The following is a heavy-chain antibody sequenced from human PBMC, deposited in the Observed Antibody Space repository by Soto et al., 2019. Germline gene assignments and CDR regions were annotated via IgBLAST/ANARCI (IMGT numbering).Heavy chain of an antibody. V-gene: IGHV3-66*01. CDR1: GFTVSSKY. D-gene: IGHD2-15*01. CDR2: IQSGGPT. CDR3: ARDDFLCDGGRCYGVPLDV. Sequence: PGGSLRLSCAASGFTVSSKYMSWVRQAPGKGLEWVSLIQSGGPTYYADSVKGRFTISRDTSENTLHLQMDSLRAEDTAVYYCARDDFLCDGGRCYGVPLDVWRKGPTVTVSS. J-gene: IGHJ6*04.